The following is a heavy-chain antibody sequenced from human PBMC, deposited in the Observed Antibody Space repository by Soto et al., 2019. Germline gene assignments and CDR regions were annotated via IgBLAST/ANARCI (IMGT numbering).Heavy chain of an antibody. CDR3: ARDRAMATMTFDS. CDR1: GFTFSSYA. Sequence: PGGSLRLSCVASGFTFSSYAMNWVRQAPGMGLEWVSTISGSGGSIYYADSVKGRFAISRDNSKNTLFLQMSSLRVEDTAVYYCARDRAMATMTFDSWGPGSLVTVSS. D-gene: IGHD5-12*01. J-gene: IGHJ4*02. CDR2: ISGSGGSI. V-gene: IGHV3-23*01.